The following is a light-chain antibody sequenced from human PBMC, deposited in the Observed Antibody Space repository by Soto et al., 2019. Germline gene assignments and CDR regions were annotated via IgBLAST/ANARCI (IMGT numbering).Light chain of an antibody. CDR1: QGISSA. CDR3: QQFNSYPPLT. J-gene: IGKJ5*01. CDR2: DAS. Sequence: ASQLTQSPSSLSASVGDRVTITCRASQGISSALAWYQQKPGKAPKLLIYDASSLESGVPSRFSGSGSGTDFTLTISSLQPEDFATYYCQQFNSYPPLTFGQGTRLEIK. V-gene: IGKV1-13*02.